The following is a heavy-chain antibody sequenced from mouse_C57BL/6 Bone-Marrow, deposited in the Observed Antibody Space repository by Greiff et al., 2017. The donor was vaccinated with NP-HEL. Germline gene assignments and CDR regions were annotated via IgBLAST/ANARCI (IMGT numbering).Heavy chain of an antibody. CDR2: IDPSDSYT. CDR3: ARNWVYYYAMDD. J-gene: IGHJ4*01. Sequence: QVQLQQPGAELVMPGASVKLSCKASGYTFTSYWMHWVKQRPGQGLEWIGEIDPSDSYTNYNQKFKGKSTLTVDKSSSTAYMQLSSLTSEASAVYYCARNWVYYYAMDDWGQGTSVTVSS. CDR1: GYTFTSYW. V-gene: IGHV1-69*01. D-gene: IGHD4-1*01.